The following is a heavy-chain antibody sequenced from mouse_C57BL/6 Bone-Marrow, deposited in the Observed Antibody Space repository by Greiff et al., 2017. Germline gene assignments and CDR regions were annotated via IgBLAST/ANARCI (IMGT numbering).Heavy chain of an antibody. CDR3: AVYSNYEKIFDY. D-gene: IGHD2-5*01. V-gene: IGHV1-81*01. CDR2: IYPRSGNT. CDR1: GYTFTSYG. J-gene: IGHJ2*01. Sequence: VQLQQSGAELARPGASVKLSCKASGYTFTSYGIRWVKQRTGQGLEWMGEIYPRSGNTYYHEKFKGKATLTADKASSTAYMVLRSLTSEDSAVYFCAVYSNYEKIFDYWGQGTTLTVSS.